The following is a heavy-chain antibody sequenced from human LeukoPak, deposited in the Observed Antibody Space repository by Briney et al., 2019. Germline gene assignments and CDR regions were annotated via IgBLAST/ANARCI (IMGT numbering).Heavy chain of an antibody. CDR3: ARGYCSGGSCYPFDY. V-gene: IGHV4-39*07. Sequence: SETLSLTCTVSGGSISSSSYYWGWIRQPPRKGLEWIGSIYYSGSTYYNPSLKSRVTISVDTSKNQFSLKLSSVTAADTAVYYCARGYCSGGSCYPFDYWGQGTLVTVSS. J-gene: IGHJ4*02. D-gene: IGHD2-15*01. CDR1: GGSISSSSYY. CDR2: IYYSGST.